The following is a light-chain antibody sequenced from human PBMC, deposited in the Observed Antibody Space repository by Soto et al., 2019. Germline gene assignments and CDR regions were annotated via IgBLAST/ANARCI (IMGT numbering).Light chain of an antibody. V-gene: IGKV3-20*01. CDR3: HQYNHWLTWT. CDR2: GAS. CDR1: QSVSSSH. J-gene: IGKJ1*01. Sequence: EIVLTQSPGTLSLSPGERATLSCRASQSVSSSHLAWYQQKPGQAPRLLIYGASSRATGIPDRFSGSGSGTDFTLTISSLQSEDFAVYYCHQYNHWLTWTFGQGTKVDIK.